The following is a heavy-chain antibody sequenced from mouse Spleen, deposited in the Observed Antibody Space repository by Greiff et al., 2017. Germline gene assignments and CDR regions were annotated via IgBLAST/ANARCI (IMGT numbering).Heavy chain of an antibody. CDR3: ARGHYYADGYAMDY. D-gene: IGHD1-2*01. Sequence: EVQLQQSGPGLVKPSQSLSLTCTVTGYSITSDYAWKWIRQFSGNKLEWMGYISYSGSTSYNPSLKSRIPITRDTSKNQFFLQLNSVTTEDTATYYCARGHYYADGYAMDYWGQGTSVTVSS. J-gene: IGHJ4*01. V-gene: IGHV3-2*02. CDR2: ISYSGST. CDR1: GYSITSDYA.